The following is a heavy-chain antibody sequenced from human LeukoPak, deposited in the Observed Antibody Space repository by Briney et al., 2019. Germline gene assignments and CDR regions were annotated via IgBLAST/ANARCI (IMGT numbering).Heavy chain of an antibody. V-gene: IGHV3-30-3*01. Sequence: GRSLRLSCAASGFTFSSYAMHWVRQAPGKGLEWVAVISYDGSNKYYADSVKGRFTISRDNSKNTLYLQMNSLRAEDTALYYCARDECSGGSCLDYWGQGTLVTVSS. CDR2: ISYDGSNK. CDR1: GFTFSSYA. CDR3: ARDECSGGSCLDY. J-gene: IGHJ4*02. D-gene: IGHD2-15*01.